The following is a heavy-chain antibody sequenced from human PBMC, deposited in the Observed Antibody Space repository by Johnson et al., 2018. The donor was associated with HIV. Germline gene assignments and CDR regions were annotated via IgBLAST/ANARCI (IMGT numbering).Heavy chain of an antibody. J-gene: IGHJ3*01. Sequence: VQLVESGGGLVQPGGSLRLSCAASGFTVSSNYMSWVRQAPGKGLEWVSVIYSGGSKYYAESLKGRISISRDNSMNTLYLQMNSLRAEDTAVYYCATFGYTSGWIVTDDAFDVWGHGTLVTVSS. CDR1: GFTVSSNY. D-gene: IGHD6-19*01. CDR2: IYSGGSK. V-gene: IGHV3-66*02. CDR3: ATFGYTSGWIVTDDAFDV.